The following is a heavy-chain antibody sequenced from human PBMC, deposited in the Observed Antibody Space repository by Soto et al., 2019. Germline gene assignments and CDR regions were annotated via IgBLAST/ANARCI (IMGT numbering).Heavy chain of an antibody. D-gene: IGHD2-2*03. CDR3: AKDNGLDRGGPLDY. J-gene: IGHJ4*02. Sequence: EVQRVESGGGSVQPCRSLRLACAASGFSFDDYGMHWVRQGPGKGLEWVSGISWTSGDIYYADSVKGRFTISRDNAKRSLYLQVTSLRTEDTALYYCAKDNGLDRGGPLDYWGQGIVVTVSS. CDR1: GFSFDDYG. V-gene: IGHV3-9*01. CDR2: ISWTSGDI.